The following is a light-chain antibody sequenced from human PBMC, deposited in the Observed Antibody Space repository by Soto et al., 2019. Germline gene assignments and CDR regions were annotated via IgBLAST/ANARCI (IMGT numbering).Light chain of an antibody. CDR1: QSVSSY. V-gene: IGKV3-11*01. J-gene: IGKJ4*01. CDR2: DAS. Sequence: EIVLTQSPATLSSSPGEGATISCRASQSVSSYLAWYQQKPGQAPRLLIYDASNRATGIPARFSGSGSGPDFSLTTSSLEPEDVAVYYCQQRSDWPPLTFGGGTKVEIK. CDR3: QQRSDWPPLT.